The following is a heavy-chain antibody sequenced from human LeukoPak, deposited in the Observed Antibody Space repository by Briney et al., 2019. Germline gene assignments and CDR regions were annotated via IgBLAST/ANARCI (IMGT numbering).Heavy chain of an antibody. CDR1: GGTFSSYA. D-gene: IGHD1-26*01. CDR2: IIPIFGTA. V-gene: IGHV1-69*01. Sequence: SVKVSCKASGGTFSSYAISWVRQAPGQGLEWMGGIIPIFGTANYAQKFQGRVTITADESTSTAYMELSSLRSEDTAVYYCARVPPYSGSYSYYFDYWGQGTLVTVSS. J-gene: IGHJ4*02. CDR3: ARVPPYSGSYSYYFDY.